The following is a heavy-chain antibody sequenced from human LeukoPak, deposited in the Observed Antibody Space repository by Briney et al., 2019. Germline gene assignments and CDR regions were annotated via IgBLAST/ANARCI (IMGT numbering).Heavy chain of an antibody. V-gene: IGHV3-30*03. CDR3: AMYGSFFDY. D-gene: IGHD2-8*01. CDR2: ISYDGSNK. J-gene: IGHJ4*02. Sequence: GGSLRLSCAASGFTFSSYGMHWVRQAPGKGLEWVAVISYDGSNKYYADSVKGRFTISRDNAKNSLYLQMNSLRAEDTAVYYCAMYGSFFDYWGQGTLVTVSS. CDR1: GFTFSSYG.